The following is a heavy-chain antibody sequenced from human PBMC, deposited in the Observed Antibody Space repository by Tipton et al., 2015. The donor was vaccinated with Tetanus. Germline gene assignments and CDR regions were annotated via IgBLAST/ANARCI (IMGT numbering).Heavy chain of an antibody. CDR1: GGLITTGGHS. CDR3: ARVACSSTSCYSHYFDY. V-gene: IGHV4-30-2*01. CDR2: IYQTDST. D-gene: IGHD2-2*01. J-gene: IGHJ4*02. Sequence: GLVKPSQTLSLTCNVSGGLITTGGHSWGWIRQPPGQGLEWLGYIYQTDSTYYNPSVRSRLTLSLQRSKNQVSLKLSSVTAADTAVYYCARVACSSTSCYSHYFDYWGPGSLVTVSS.